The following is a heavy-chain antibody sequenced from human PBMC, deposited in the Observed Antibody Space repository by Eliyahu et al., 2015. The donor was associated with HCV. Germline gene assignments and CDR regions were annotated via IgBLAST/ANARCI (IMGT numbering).Heavy chain of an antibody. V-gene: IGHV3-9*01. CDR1: VFAFDXXG. J-gene: IGHJ4*02. D-gene: IGHD1-1*01. CDR2: XSYNSATV. Sequence: EVQLLESGGGLVRPGRSLXLSCAASVFAFDXXGXYWXRQVPGQGLEWXSGXSYNSATVDYAESVKGRFTISRDNAKRSLYLQIDSLRSEDTALYFCSKDLLTHTTVRHQLDSWGRGIQVTVSS. CDR3: SKDLLTHTTVRHQLDS.